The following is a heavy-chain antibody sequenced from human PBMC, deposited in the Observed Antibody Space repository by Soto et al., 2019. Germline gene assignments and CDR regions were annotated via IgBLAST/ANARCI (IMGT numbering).Heavy chain of an antibody. Sequence: EVQLVESGGGLVQPGGSLRLSCEASGFTFSSYWMHWVRQGPGKGLEWVGRIKSRSDGGARDYAAPVKGRFNISRDDSKHMVYLQMDSLKVEDSAVYYCVEGWNDFWGQGTLVTVSS. J-gene: IGHJ4*02. V-gene: IGHV3-15*07. CDR2: IKSRSDGGAR. D-gene: IGHD1-1*01. CDR1: GFTFSSYW. CDR3: VEGWNDF.